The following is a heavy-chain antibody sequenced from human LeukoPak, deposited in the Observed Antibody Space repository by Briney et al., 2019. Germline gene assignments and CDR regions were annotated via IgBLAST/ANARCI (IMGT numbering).Heavy chain of an antibody. CDR3: ARAYCSGGSCYPFDY. V-gene: IGHV3-21*01. D-gene: IGHD2-15*01. CDR2: ISSSSSYI. Sequence: GGSLRLSCAASGFTFSSYYMNWVRQAPGKGLEWVSSISSSSSYIYYADSVKGRFTISRDTAKNSLYLQMNSLKAEDTAVYYCARAYCSGGSCYPFDYWGQGTLVTVSS. J-gene: IGHJ4*02. CDR1: GFTFSSYY.